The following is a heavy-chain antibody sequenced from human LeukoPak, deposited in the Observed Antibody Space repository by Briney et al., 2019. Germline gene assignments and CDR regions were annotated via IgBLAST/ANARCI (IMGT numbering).Heavy chain of an antibody. CDR3: ARGLALGYCSGGSCYAYDV. Sequence: GASVKVSCKASGGTFGSYAISWVRQAPGQGLEWMGRIIPILGIANYAQKFQGRVTITADKSTSTAYMELSSLRSEDTAVYYCARGLALGYCSGGSCYAYDVWGKGTTVTVSS. V-gene: IGHV1-69*04. CDR2: IIPILGIA. CDR1: GGTFGSYA. D-gene: IGHD2-15*01. J-gene: IGHJ6*04.